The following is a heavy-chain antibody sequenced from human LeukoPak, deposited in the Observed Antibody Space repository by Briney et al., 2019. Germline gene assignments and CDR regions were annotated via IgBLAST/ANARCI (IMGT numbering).Heavy chain of an antibody. D-gene: IGHD6-13*01. Sequence: SETLPLTCTVSGGSISSYYWSWIRQPAGKGLEWIGRIYTSGSTNYNPSLKSRVTMSVDTSKNQFSLKLSSVTAADTAVYYCASGDSSSSAFDIWGQGTMVTVSS. V-gene: IGHV4-4*07. J-gene: IGHJ3*02. CDR2: IYTSGST. CDR1: GGSISSYY. CDR3: ASGDSSSSAFDI.